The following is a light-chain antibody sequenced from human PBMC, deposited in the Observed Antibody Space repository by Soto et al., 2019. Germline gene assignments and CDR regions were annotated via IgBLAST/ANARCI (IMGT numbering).Light chain of an antibody. Sequence: DIVMTQSPESLAVSLGERATINCKSSQSVLYSSNNKNYFAWYQQKPGQPPKLLIYWASIRESGVPDRFSGSGSATEFTLTINGLQAGDVAVYYCQQYYGIPFTFGPGTKVDLK. CDR3: QQYYGIPFT. CDR1: QSVLYSSNNKNY. V-gene: IGKV4-1*01. J-gene: IGKJ3*01. CDR2: WAS.